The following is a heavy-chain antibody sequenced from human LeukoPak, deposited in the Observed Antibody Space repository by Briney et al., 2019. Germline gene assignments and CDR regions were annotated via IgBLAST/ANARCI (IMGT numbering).Heavy chain of an antibody. Sequence: PGRSRRLSCVASGFTFSNYAMHWVRQAPGKGLEWVAVISFDGKNKYYADSMKGRVTISRDNSKNTMYLQMDSLRDADTALYFCAKGFYAGFYGSGNVFGTWGQGTMVTVSS. CDR1: GFTFSNYA. CDR3: AKGFYAGFYGSGNVFGT. D-gene: IGHD3-10*01. J-gene: IGHJ3*02. V-gene: IGHV3-30*18. CDR2: ISFDGKNK.